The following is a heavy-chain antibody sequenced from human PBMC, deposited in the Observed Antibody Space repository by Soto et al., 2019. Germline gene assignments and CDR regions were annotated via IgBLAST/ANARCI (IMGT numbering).Heavy chain of an antibody. CDR1: GGSISSYY. Sequence: SETLSLTCTVSGGSISSYYWSWIRQPPGKGLEWIGYIYYSGSTNYNPSLKSRVTISVDTSKNQFSLKLSSVTAADTAVYYCARVKFRDCFYLVWGSYYPYGMAVWGKGPRATVSS. J-gene: IGHJ6*04. CDR3: ARVKFRDCFYLVWGSYYPYGMAV. D-gene: IGHD3-16*01. V-gene: IGHV4-59*01. CDR2: IYYSGST.